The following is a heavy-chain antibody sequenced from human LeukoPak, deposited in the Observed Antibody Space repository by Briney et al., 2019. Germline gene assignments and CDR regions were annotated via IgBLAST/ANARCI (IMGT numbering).Heavy chain of an antibody. CDR1: GFPFSSYW. Sequence: GSLKISCAAPGFPFSSYWMHWVRPAPGKGLVWVSRINSDGSSTSYADSVKGRFTISRDNAKNTLYLQMNSLRAEDTAVYYCARARLGYFDYWGQGTLVTVSS. CDR3: ARARLGYFDY. V-gene: IGHV3-74*01. D-gene: IGHD6-6*01. CDR2: INSDGSST. J-gene: IGHJ4*02.